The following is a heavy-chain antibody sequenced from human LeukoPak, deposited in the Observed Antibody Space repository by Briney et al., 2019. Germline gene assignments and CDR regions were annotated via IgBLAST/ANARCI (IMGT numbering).Heavy chain of an antibody. CDR1: GGSISSGDYY. Sequence: SETLSLTCTVPGGSISSGDYYWSWIRQPPGKGLEWIGYIYYSGSTYYNPSLKSRVTISVDTSENQFSLKLSSVTAADTAVYYCASNVDTAMDFDYWGQGTLVTVSS. J-gene: IGHJ4*02. D-gene: IGHD5-18*01. V-gene: IGHV4-30-4*08. CDR3: ASNVDTAMDFDY. CDR2: IYYSGST.